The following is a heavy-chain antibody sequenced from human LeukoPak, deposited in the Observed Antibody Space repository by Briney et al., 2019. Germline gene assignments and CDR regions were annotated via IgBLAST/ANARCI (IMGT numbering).Heavy chain of an antibody. CDR3: VRVSSILTGYHIDY. CDR2: IYYSGRN. Sequence: SETLSLTRTVSGGFLSTYSWSWIRQPAGRGREWVGYIYYSGRNYYNRSLKSGVTISLDPPKHQFSLRLGAVDAANTAVYYFVRVSSILTGYHIDYWGQGTLVTVSS. V-gene: IGHV4-59*06. D-gene: IGHD3-9*01. CDR1: GGFLSTYS. J-gene: IGHJ4*02.